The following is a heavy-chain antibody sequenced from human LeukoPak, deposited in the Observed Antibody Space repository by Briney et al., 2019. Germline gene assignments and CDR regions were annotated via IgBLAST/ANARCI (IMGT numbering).Heavy chain of an antibody. D-gene: IGHD3-16*01. CDR1: GGSVSRSPYY. CDR3: ARLSRGSSDY. V-gene: IGHV4-39*01. CDR2: IYYSGST. J-gene: IGHJ4*02. Sequence: SETLSLTCTVSGGSVSRSPYYWGWIRQPPGKGLEWIGNIYYSGSTYYNPSLKSRVTISVDTSKNQFSLKLSSVTAADTAVYYCARLSRGSSDYWGRGTLVTVSS.